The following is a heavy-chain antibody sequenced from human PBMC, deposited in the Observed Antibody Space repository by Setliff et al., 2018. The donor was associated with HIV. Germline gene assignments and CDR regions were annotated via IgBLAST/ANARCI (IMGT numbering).Heavy chain of an antibody. J-gene: IGHJ4*02. CDR1: GDSISNYY. D-gene: IGHD3-10*01. V-gene: IGHV4-4*09. CDR3: ARGDRWFGEHYFDY. CDR2: IYSSGST. Sequence: SETLSLTCTVSGDSISNYYWSWVRQPPGKGLEWIGYIYSSGSTNFNPPLQSRVTISVDTSKNQFSLELSSATAADTAVYYCARGDRWFGEHYFDYWGQGTLVTVSS.